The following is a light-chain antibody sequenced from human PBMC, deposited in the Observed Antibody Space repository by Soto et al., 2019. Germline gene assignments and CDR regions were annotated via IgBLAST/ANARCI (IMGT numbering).Light chain of an antibody. CDR1: QSISSTY. CDR2: DAS. J-gene: IGKJ5*01. CDR3: QQYGSARWT. V-gene: IGKV3-20*01. Sequence: IVLTQSPGTLYLSPGERATLSCRASQSISSTYLTWYHQRPGQAPRLLIYDASSRATGIPDRFSGSGSGTDFSLTISSLEPEDFAVYYCQQYGSARWTFGQGTRLEIK.